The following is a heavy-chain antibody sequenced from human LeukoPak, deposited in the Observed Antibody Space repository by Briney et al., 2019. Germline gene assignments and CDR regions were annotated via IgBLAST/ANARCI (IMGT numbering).Heavy chain of an antibody. V-gene: IGHV4-61*02. J-gene: IGHJ3*02. CDR2: IYTSGGT. Sequence: PSQTLSLTCTVSGGSITNFDYCWTRKPPPAGKELEWIGRIYTSGGTNYNPSLKSRVTMSVDRSKNEISLHLASLTAADTVLYYCAGRGSSSGSLDIWGPGTFVTVSS. CDR3: AGRGSSSGSLDI. D-gene: IGHD3-10*01. CDR1: GGSITNFDYC.